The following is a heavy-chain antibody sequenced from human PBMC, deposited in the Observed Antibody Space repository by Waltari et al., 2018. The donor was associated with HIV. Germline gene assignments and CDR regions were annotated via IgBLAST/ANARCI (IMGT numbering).Heavy chain of an antibody. J-gene: IGHJ4*02. CDR1: GYSFTSYW. CDR2: IYPGDSDT. D-gene: IGHD3-22*01. V-gene: IGHV5-51*03. CDR3: ARLPAGPYESGGASSNYFDY. Sequence: EVQLVQSGTELKKPGESLQISCQSSGYSFTSYWIGWVRQRPGKGLERMGIIYPGDSDTRYSPSFQGQVTISADTSINTAYLQWTSLKASDTAIYYCARLPAGPYESGGASSNYFDYWGRGTLVTVSS.